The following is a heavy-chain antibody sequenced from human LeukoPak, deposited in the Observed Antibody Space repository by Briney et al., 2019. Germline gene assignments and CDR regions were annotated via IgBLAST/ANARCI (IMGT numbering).Heavy chain of an antibody. V-gene: IGHV3-53*01. CDR3: ARAPYDILTGSYFDY. CDR1: GFTVSDNY. J-gene: IGHJ4*02. Sequence: GGSLRLSCAAFGFTVSDNYMNWVRQSPGKGLEWVSGIYSDDTTHYADSVKGRFTISRDNSKNTVYLQISSLRVEDTAVYFCARAPYDILTGSYFDYWGQGTLVTVSS. CDR2: IYSDDTT. D-gene: IGHD3-9*01.